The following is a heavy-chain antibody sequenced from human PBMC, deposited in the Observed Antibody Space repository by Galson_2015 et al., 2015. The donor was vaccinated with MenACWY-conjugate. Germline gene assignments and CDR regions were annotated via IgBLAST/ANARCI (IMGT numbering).Heavy chain of an antibody. D-gene: IGHD5/OR15-5a*01. CDR1: GFTFSRYE. CDR3: ARGTAVYSVYVVAY. J-gene: IGHJ4*01. V-gene: IGHV3-48*03. CDR2: ISSGGSTI. Sequence: SLRLSCAASGFTFSRYEINWFRQAPGKGLEWVSHISSGGSTIYHADSVKGRLTISRDNAKNLLYLQMNRLRAEDTAVYYCARGTAVYSVYVVAYSGHATQITVSS.